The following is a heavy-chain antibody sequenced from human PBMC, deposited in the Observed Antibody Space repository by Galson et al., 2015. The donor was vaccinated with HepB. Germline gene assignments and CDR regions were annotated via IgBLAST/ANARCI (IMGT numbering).Heavy chain of an antibody. CDR1: GLTFGSYG. V-gene: IGHV3-23*01. CDR2: ISYSGGYT. Sequence: SLRLSCAASGLTFGSYGMSWVRQAPGKGLECVSTISYSGGYTDYADSVKGRFTISRDNSQNTLYLEMNSLRVEDTAVYYCAKGGTTATPWGYWGQGTLVTVSS. D-gene: IGHD4-11*01. CDR3: AKGGTTATPWGY. J-gene: IGHJ4*02.